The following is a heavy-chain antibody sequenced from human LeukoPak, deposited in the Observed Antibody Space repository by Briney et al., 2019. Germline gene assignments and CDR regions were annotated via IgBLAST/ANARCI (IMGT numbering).Heavy chain of an antibody. Sequence: SETLSLTCAVYGGSFSGYYWSWIRQPPGKGLEWIGEINHSGSTNYHPSLKSRVTISVDTSKNQFSLKLSSVTAADTAVYYCARGTGRVRYRPAYWYFDLWGRGTLVTVSS. CDR2: INHSGST. J-gene: IGHJ2*01. V-gene: IGHV4-34*01. D-gene: IGHD3-9*01. CDR3: ARGTGRVRYRPAYWYFDL. CDR1: GGSFSGYY.